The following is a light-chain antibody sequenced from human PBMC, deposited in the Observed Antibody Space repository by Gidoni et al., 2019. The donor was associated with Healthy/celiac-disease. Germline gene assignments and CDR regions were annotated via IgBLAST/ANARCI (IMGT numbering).Light chain of an antibody. CDR2: EGS. J-gene: IGLJ2*01. Sequence: QSALTQPASVSGSPGQSITISCTGTSSDVGSYNLVSWYQQHPGKAPKLMIYEGSKRPSGVSNRFSGSKSGNTASLTISGLQAEDEADYYCCSYAGSSTVVFGGGPKLPVL. V-gene: IGLV2-23*01. CDR1: SSDVGSYNL. CDR3: CSYAGSSTVV.